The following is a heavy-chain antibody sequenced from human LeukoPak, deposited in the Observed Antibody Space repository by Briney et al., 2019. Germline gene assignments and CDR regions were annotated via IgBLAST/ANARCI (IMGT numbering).Heavy chain of an antibody. J-gene: IGHJ4*02. V-gene: IGHV1-2*06. CDR3: AREQYSSAWYGIDY. CDR2: INPNSGST. Sequence: ASVKVSCKASGYTFTGYYMHWVRQAPGQGLEWMGRINPNSGSTNYAQKYQGRVTMTRDTSISTAYMELRRLRSDDTAVYYCAREQYSSAWYGIDYWGQGTLVTVSS. D-gene: IGHD6-19*01. CDR1: GYTFTGYY.